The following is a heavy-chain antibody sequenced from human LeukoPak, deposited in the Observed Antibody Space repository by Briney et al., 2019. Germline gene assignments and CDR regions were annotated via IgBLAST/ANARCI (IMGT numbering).Heavy chain of an antibody. CDR2: IYYLGST. V-gene: IGHV4-59*08. CDR3: ARHPSARVFFDY. Sequence: SETLSLTCTVSGGSITSYYWSWIRQPPGKGLEWIGYIYYLGSTNYNPSLKSRVTISVDTSKNQFSLNLESVTAADTAVYYCARHPSARVFFDYWGQGTLVTVSS. CDR1: GGSITSYY. D-gene: IGHD3-3*01. J-gene: IGHJ4*02.